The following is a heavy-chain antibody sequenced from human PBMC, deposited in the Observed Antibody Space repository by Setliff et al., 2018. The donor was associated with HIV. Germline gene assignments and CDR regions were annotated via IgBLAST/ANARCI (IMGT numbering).Heavy chain of an antibody. Sequence: ASVKVSCKASGYSFSSYGIGWVRLAPGQGLEWMGWISAYNGNTNYAQKLQGRVTMTTDTSTSTAYMELRSLRSDDTAVYYCATDKGTTLSSYYYYYMDVWGKGTTVTVS. CDR3: ATDKGTTLSSYYYYYMDV. V-gene: IGHV1-18*01. CDR1: GYSFSSYG. J-gene: IGHJ6*03. CDR2: ISAYNGNT. D-gene: IGHD4-4*01.